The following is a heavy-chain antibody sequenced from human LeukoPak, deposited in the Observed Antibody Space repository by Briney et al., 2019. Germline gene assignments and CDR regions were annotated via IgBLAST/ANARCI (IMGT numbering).Heavy chain of an antibody. D-gene: IGHD5-12*01. Sequence: ASVKVSCKASGYTFTSYYMHWVRQAPGQGLELMGWINPNSGGTNYAQKFQGRVTMTRDTSISTAYMELSRLRSDDTAVYYCARDSGYENPYYYYYMDVWGKGTTVTISS. CDR3: ARDSGYENPYYYYYMDV. J-gene: IGHJ6*03. CDR1: GYTFTSYY. V-gene: IGHV1-2*02. CDR2: INPNSGGT.